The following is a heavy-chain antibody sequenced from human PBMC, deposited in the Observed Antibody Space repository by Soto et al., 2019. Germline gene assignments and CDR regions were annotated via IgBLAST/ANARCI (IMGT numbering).Heavy chain of an antibody. CDR1: GFPFSNYG. Sequence: PGGSLRLSCEASGFPFSNYGTHWVRQAPGKGLEWVAVISYDGINEYYADSVKGRFTISRDNSKNTLFLQMSSLRVEDTAVYYCARDRLRLGELSLIGYFDYWGQGTLVTVSS. CDR3: ARDRLRLGELSLIGYFDY. J-gene: IGHJ4*02. CDR2: ISYDGINE. V-gene: IGHV3-30*03. D-gene: IGHD3-16*02.